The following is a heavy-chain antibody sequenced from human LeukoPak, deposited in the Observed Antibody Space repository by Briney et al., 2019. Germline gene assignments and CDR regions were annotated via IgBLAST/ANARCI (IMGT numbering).Heavy chain of an antibody. J-gene: IGHJ5*02. V-gene: IGHV4-39*01. D-gene: IGHD6-19*01. Sequence: PSETLSLTCTVSGGSISSSSYYWGWIRQPPGKGLEWIGSIYYSGSTYYNPSLKSRVTISVDTSKNQFSLKLSSVTAADTAVYYCARPGSSGWYTGNWFDPWGQGTLVTVSS. CDR1: GGSISSSSYY. CDR3: ARPGSSGWYTGNWFDP. CDR2: IYYSGST.